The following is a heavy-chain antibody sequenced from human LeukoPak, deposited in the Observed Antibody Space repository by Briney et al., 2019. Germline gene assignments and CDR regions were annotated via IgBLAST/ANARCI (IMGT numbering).Heavy chain of an antibody. J-gene: IGHJ4*02. Sequence: SDSGSNTYYAASVKGRFTISRDNAKNSLYLQMNSLRAEDTAVYYCAREADDGVYYFDYWGQGTLVTVSS. D-gene: IGHD5-24*01. V-gene: IGHV3-11*04. CDR3: AREADDGVYYFDY. CDR2: SDSGSNT.